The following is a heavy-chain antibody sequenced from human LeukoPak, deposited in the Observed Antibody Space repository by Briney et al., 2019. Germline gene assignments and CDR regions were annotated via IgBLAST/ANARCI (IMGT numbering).Heavy chain of an antibody. CDR3: ARRDYYDSSGQFDY. CDR1: GGSISSSSYY. D-gene: IGHD3-22*01. J-gene: IGHJ4*02. CDR2: IYYSGST. Sequence: KPSETLSLTCTVSGGSISSSSYYWGWIRQPPGKGLDWIGNIYYSGSTYYNPSLKSRVTISVDTSKNQFSLKLSSVTAADTAVYYCARRDYYDSSGQFDYWGQGTLVTVSS. V-gene: IGHV4-39*01.